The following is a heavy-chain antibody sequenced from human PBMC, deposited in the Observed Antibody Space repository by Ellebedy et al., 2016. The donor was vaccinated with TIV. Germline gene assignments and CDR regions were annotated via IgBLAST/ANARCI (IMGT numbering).Heavy chain of an antibody. D-gene: IGHD6-13*01. V-gene: IGHV3-30-3*01. Sequence: PGGSLRLSCAASGFTFSSYAMHWVRQAPGKGLEWVAVISYDGSNKYYADSVKGRFTISRDNSKNTLYLQMNNLRAEDTAVYYCARDPGRSPPAAGTFEQWGQGTLVTVSS. J-gene: IGHJ4*02. CDR2: ISYDGSNK. CDR3: ARDPGRSPPAAGTFEQ. CDR1: GFTFSSYA.